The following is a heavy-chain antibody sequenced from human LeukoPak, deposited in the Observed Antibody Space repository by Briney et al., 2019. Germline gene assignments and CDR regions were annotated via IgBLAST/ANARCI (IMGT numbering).Heavy chain of an antibody. D-gene: IGHD6-6*01. CDR1: GYSFTSHW. CDR3: ATYSSSEVYYYYGMDV. Sequence: GESLKISCKGSGYSFTSHWIGWVRQMPGKGLEWMGIIYPGDSDTRYSPSFQGQVTISADKSISTAYLQWSSLKASDTAMYYCATYSSSEVYYYYGMDVWGQGTTVTVSS. CDR2: IYPGDSDT. J-gene: IGHJ6*02. V-gene: IGHV5-51*01.